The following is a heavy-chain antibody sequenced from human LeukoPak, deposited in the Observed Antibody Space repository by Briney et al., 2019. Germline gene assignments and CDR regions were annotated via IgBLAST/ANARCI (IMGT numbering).Heavy chain of an antibody. Sequence: GGSLRLSCAASGFTFSSYAMHWVRQAPGKGLEWVAVISYDGSNKYYADSVKGRFTISRDNSKSTLYLQMNSLRAEDTAVYYCARDEGFSSSPFDYWGQGTLVTVSS. J-gene: IGHJ4*02. CDR2: ISYDGSNK. CDR1: GFTFSSYA. V-gene: IGHV3-30-3*01. CDR3: ARDEGFSSSPFDY. D-gene: IGHD6-6*01.